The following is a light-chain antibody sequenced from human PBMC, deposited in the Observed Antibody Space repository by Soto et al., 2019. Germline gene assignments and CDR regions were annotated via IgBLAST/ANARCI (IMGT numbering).Light chain of an antibody. CDR1: SSDIGGYNY. V-gene: IGLV2-14*01. CDR2: EVS. Sequence: QSVLTQPASVSGSPGQSITISCTGTSSDIGGYNYVSWYQQHPGKAPKLIISEVSNRPSGVSNRFSGSKSGNTASLTISGLQAEDEADYYCSSYTSDSTDVFGTGTKATVL. CDR3: SSYTSDSTDV. J-gene: IGLJ1*01.